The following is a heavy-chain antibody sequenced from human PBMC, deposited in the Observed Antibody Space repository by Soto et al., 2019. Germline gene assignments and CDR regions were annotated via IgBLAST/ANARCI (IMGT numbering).Heavy chain of an antibody. CDR3: ARASGSSYWFDP. Sequence: GASVKVSCKASGYTFTSYDINWVRQATGQGLEWMGWMNPNSGNTGYAQKLQGRVTMTTDTSTSTAYMELRSLRSDDTAVYYCARASGSSYWFDPWGQGTLVTVSS. V-gene: IGHV1-8*01. CDR2: MNPNSGNT. CDR1: GYTFTSYD. J-gene: IGHJ5*02. D-gene: IGHD1-26*01.